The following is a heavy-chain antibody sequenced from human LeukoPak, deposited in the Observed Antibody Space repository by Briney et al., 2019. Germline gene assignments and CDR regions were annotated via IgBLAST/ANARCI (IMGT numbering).Heavy chain of an antibody. CDR1: GFTFSSYA. V-gene: IGHV3-23*01. CDR3: ARDWNVWYFDY. Sequence: GGSLRLSCAASGFTFSSYAMSWVRQAPGKGLEWVAAISGSGVTTYYADSVKGRFTISNDNSKNTLYLQMDSLRAEDTAVYYCARDWNVWYFDYWGQGTLVTVSS. D-gene: IGHD1-1*01. J-gene: IGHJ4*02. CDR2: ISGSGVTT.